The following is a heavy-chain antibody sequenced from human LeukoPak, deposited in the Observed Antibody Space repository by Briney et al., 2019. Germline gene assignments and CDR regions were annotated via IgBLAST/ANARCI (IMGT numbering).Heavy chain of an antibody. V-gene: IGHV3-30*03. CDR3: ASQYCSSTSCASFDY. CDR2: ISYDGSNK. Sequence: QTGGSLRLSCAASGFTFSSYGMHWVRQAPGKGLEWVAVISYDGSNKYYADSVKGRFTTSRDNSENTLYLQMNSLRAEDTAVYYCASQYCSSTSCASFDYWGQGTLVTVSS. CDR1: GFTFSSYG. J-gene: IGHJ4*02. D-gene: IGHD2-2*01.